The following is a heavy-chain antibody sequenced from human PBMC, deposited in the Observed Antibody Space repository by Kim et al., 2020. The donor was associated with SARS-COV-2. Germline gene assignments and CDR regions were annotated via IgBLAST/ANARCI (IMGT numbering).Heavy chain of an antibody. CDR2: ISYDGSNK. CDR1: GFTFSSYA. Sequence: GGSLRLSCAASGFTFSSYAMHWVRQAPGKGLEWVAVISYDGSNKYYADSVKGRFTISRDNSKNTLYLQMNSLRAEDTAVYYCARGEMVYAIYNYYYYGMDVWGQGTTVTVSS. D-gene: IGHD2-8*01. V-gene: IGHV3-30-3*01. J-gene: IGHJ6*02. CDR3: ARGEMVYAIYNYYYYGMDV.